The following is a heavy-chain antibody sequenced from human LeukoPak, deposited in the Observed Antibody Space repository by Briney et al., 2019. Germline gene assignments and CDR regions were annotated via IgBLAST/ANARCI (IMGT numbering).Heavy chain of an antibody. Sequence: GGSLRLSCAASGFTFSSYAMSWVRQAAGKGLEWVSAISGSGGSTYYADSVKGRFTISRDNSKNTLYLQMNSLRAEDTAVYYCAKLTTVTTTLKYYFDYWGQGTLVTVSS. V-gene: IGHV3-23*01. D-gene: IGHD4-17*01. CDR1: GFTFSSYA. J-gene: IGHJ4*02. CDR2: ISGSGGST. CDR3: AKLTTVTTTLKYYFDY.